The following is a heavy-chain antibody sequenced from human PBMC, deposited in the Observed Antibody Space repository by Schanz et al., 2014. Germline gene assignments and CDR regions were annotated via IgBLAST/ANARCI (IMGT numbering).Heavy chain of an antibody. Sequence: EVQLLESGGGLVQPGGSLRLSCAASGFTFSSHAMCWVRQAPGKGLEWVSTITSNGGGTYYADSVKGRFTISRDNAKNPLYLQMNSLRVEDTAEYYCAKNWKGHHITGRPGWSDGMDVWGQGTTVTVSS. CDR1: GFTFSSHA. V-gene: IGHV3-23*01. CDR2: ITSNGGGT. CDR3: AKNWKGHHITGRPGWSDGMDV. D-gene: IGHD6-6*01. J-gene: IGHJ6*02.